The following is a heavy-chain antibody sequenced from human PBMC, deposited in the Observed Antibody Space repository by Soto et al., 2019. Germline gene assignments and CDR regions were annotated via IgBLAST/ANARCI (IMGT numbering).Heavy chain of an antibody. CDR1: GFTFSIYS. CDR2: ISSSSYI. V-gene: IGHV3-21*01. Sequence: GSLRLSCAASGFTFSIYSMNWVRQAPGKGLEWVSSISSSSYIYYANSVKGRFTISRDNAKNSLYLQMNSLRAEDTAVYYCAIIPRIVGATYYYYGMDVWGQGTTVTVSS. CDR3: AIIPRIVGATYYYYGMDV. D-gene: IGHD1-26*01. J-gene: IGHJ6*02.